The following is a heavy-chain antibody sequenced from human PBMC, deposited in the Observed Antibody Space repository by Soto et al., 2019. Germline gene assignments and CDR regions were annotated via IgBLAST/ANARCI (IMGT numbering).Heavy chain of an antibody. CDR1: GGSLSPNY. Sequence: SETLSLTCTVSGGSLSPNYWTWIRQPPGKGLEWVGYIYFGGTTSYNPSLRSRVTISLETSNSQLSLRLSSVTAADPAVYYCARLGAYYQSLGPWGPGTLGTVAS. CDR2: IYFGGTT. CDR3: ARLGAYYQSLGP. J-gene: IGHJ5*02. D-gene: IGHD2-21*01. V-gene: IGHV4-59*08.